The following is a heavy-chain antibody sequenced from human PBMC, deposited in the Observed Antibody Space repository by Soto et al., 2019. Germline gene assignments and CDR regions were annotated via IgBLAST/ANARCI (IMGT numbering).Heavy chain of an antibody. J-gene: IGHJ6*02. CDR3: ARDLGGKVLWFGETYYYYGMDV. D-gene: IGHD3-10*01. CDR2: ISAYNGNT. V-gene: IGHV1-18*01. Sequence: GASVKVSCKASGYTFTSYGISWVRQAPGQGLEWMGWISAYNGNTNYAQKLQGRVTMTTDTSTSTAYMELRSLRSDDTAVYYCARDLGGKVLWFGETYYYYGMDVWGQGTTVTGSS. CDR1: GYTFTSYG.